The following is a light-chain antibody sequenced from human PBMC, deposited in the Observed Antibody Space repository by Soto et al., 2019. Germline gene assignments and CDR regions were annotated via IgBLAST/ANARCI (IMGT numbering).Light chain of an antibody. V-gene: IGLV2-14*01. CDR2: EVS. CDR1: SSDVGGYNY. CDR3: SSYTSSSTRV. J-gene: IGLJ3*02. Sequence: QSALTQPASVSGSPGQSITISCTGTSSDVGGYNYVSWYQQNPGKAPKLMIYEVSNRPSGVSNRFSGSTSGNTASLPISGRQAEDEADYYCSSYTSSSTRVFGGGTKLTVL.